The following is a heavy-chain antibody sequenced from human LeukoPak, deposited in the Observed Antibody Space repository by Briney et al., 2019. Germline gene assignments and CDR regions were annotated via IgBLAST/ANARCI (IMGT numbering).Heavy chain of an antibody. D-gene: IGHD3-3*01. J-gene: IGHJ6*03. CDR3: ARGDFCSKSNCYLRPMDV. CDR2: IYYSGST. V-gene: IGHV4-59*01. Sequence: SETLSLTCTVSGGSISDYYWTWIRQPPGKGPEWIGYIYYSGSTTYNPSLKSRVTMSVDTAKNQFSLKLRSVTAADTAVYFCARGDFCSKSNCYLRPMDVWGKGTTVTVSS. CDR1: GGSISDYY.